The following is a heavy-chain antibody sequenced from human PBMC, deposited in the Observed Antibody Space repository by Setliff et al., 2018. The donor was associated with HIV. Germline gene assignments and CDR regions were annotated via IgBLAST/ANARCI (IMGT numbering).Heavy chain of an antibody. CDR2: IFYTGST. V-gene: IGHV4-39*01. CDR1: GGSISSSSYY. J-gene: IGHJ4*02. D-gene: IGHD1-26*01. Sequence: SETLSLTCTVSGGSISSSSYYWGWIRQPPGKGLEWIGSIFYTGSTYYNPSLKSRVTISVDTSKNQFSLKLSSVTAADTAVYYCARHYNVNYYVRKDFDYWGQGTLVTVSS. CDR3: ARHYNVNYYVRKDFDY.